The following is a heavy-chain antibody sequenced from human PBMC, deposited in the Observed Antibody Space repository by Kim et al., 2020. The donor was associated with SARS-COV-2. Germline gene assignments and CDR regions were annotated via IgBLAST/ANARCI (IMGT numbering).Heavy chain of an antibody. Sequence: TDSATAVKSRFTISTDNSKSTLHPPMSSLRAEDTAVYYCAKASGYYVFEYWGQGTLVTVSS. J-gene: IGHJ4*02. CDR3: AKASGYYVFEY. V-gene: IGHV3-23*01. CDR2: T. D-gene: IGHD3-10*02.